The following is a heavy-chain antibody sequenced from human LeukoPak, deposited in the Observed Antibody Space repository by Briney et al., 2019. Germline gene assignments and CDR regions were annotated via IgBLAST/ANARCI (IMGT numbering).Heavy chain of an antibody. V-gene: IGHV4-59*01. CDR1: GGSISSYY. CDR2: IYYSGST. D-gene: IGHD6-19*01. Sequence: PSETLSLTCTVSGGSISSYYWNWIRQPPGKGLEWIGYIYYSGSTNYNPSLKSRVTISVDTSKNQFSLKLSSVTAADTAVYYCARGPSSGWYGVFDYWGQGTLVTVSS. CDR3: ARGPSSGWYGVFDY. J-gene: IGHJ4*02.